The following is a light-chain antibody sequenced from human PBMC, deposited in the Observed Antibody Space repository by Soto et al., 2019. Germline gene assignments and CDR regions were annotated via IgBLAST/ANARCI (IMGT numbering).Light chain of an antibody. J-gene: IGKJ1*01. CDR3: QQYNNWPPKRT. CDR1: QSVSSN. CDR2: GAS. V-gene: IGKV3-15*01. Sequence: EIVMTQSPATLSVSPGERATLSCRASQSVSSNLAWYQQKPGQAPWFLIYGASTRATGIPARFSGSGSGTEFTLTISSLQSEDFAVYYCQQYNNWPPKRTFGQGTKVEIK.